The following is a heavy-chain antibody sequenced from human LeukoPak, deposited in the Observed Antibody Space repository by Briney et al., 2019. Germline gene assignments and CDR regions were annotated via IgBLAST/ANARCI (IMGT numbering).Heavy chain of an antibody. CDR3: ARGTGYDPVDY. D-gene: IGHD3/OR15-3a*01. Sequence: GGSLRLSCVASGVTLSNYAMSWARQAPGKGLEWVSGISSSGNGGNTYYADSVKGRFTISRDSSRNTLYLQMNSLRAEDTAVYYCARGTGYDPVDYWGQGTLVTVSS. J-gene: IGHJ4*02. CDR1: GVTLSNYA. CDR2: ISSSGNGGNT. V-gene: IGHV3-23*01.